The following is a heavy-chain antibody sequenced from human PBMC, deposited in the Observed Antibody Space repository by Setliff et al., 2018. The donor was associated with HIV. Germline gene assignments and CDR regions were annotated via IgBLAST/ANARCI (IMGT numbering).Heavy chain of an antibody. CDR2: AYHSGRT. D-gene: IGHD3-16*01. CDR1: GYSITSGYC. J-gene: IGHJ4*02. Sequence: SETLSLTCAVSGYSITSGYCWGWIRQSPGKGLEWIGNAYHSGRTYYNPSLTSRVAMSIDTSKNQFSLRLNSVTAAYTAMYYCVHSLLGAPMVDYWRQGTLVTVSS. CDR3: VHSLLGAPMVDY. V-gene: IGHV4-38-2*01.